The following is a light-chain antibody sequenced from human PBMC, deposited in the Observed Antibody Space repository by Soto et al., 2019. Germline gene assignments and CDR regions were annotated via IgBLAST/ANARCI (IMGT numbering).Light chain of an antibody. CDR2: GTS. CDR1: QSIASSY. CDR3: QHYGTSLFT. Sequence: ELVLTQSPGTLSLSPGERATLSCRASQSIASSYFGWYQQKPDQAPRLLIYGTSSRATGIPDRFSGSGSGTDFTLTITRLEPEDVAVYYCQHYGTSLFTFGPGTKVEIK. V-gene: IGKV3-20*01. J-gene: IGKJ3*01.